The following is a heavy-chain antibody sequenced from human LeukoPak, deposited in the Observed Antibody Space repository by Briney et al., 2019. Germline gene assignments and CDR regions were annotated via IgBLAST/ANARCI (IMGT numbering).Heavy chain of an antibody. J-gene: IGHJ6*02. CDR1: GFTFSSYA. V-gene: IGHV3-33*08. Sequence: GGSLRLSCAASGFTFSSYAMSWVRQAPGKGLEWVAVIWYDGSNKYYADSVKGRFSISRDNSKNTLYLQMNSLRAEDTAVYYCARDSNYYYGMDVWGQGTTVTVSS. CDR3: ARDSNYYYGMDV. CDR2: IWYDGSNK.